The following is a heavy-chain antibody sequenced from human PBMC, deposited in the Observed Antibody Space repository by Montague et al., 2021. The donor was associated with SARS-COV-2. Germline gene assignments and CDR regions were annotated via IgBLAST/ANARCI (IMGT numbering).Heavy chain of an antibody. J-gene: IGHJ4*02. Sequence: SETLSLTCSVSGGSTSNYYWTWIRQSPGKGLQWIGYTFYTGSTKFNPSLKSRVSMSLDTSKNHFSLRLSAVTAADTARYYCARAQNICFIANCVNYFDLWAWEPWSRSPQ. CDR3: ARAQNICFIANCVNYFDL. CDR2: TFYTGST. D-gene: IGHD2-15*01. V-gene: IGHV4-59*01. CDR1: GGSTSNYY.